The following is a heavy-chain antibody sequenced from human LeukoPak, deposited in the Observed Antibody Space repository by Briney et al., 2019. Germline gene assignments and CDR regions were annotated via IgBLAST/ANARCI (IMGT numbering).Heavy chain of an antibody. CDR1: GGSISSYY. CDR3: ARKWEPFDY. CDR2: IYYSGST. J-gene: IGHJ4*02. D-gene: IGHD1-26*01. V-gene: IGHV4-59*12. Sequence: SETLSLTCTVSGGSISSYYWSWIRQPPGKGLEWIGYIYYSGSTNYNPSLKSRVTISVDTSKNQFSLKLSSVTAADTAVYYCARKWEPFDYWGQGTLVTVSS.